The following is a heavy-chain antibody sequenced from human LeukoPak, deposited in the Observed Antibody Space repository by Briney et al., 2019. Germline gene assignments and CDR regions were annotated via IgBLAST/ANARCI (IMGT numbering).Heavy chain of an antibody. CDR2: IYPGDSDT. Sequence: GESLKTSCKGSGYSFTSYWIGWVRQMPGKGLEWMGIIYPGDSDTRYSPSFQGQVTISADKSISTAYLQWSSLKASDTAMYYCARTYYYDSGGYSPFDPWGQGTLVTVSS. CDR3: ARTYYYDSGGYSPFDP. J-gene: IGHJ5*02. D-gene: IGHD3-22*01. CDR1: GYSFTSYW. V-gene: IGHV5-51*01.